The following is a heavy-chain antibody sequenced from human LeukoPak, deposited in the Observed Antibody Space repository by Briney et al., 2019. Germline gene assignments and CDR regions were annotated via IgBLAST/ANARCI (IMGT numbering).Heavy chain of an antibody. Sequence: PSETLSLTCAVYGGSFSGYYWSWIRQPPGKGLEWIGEINHSGSTNYNPSLKSRVTISVDTSKNQFSLKLSSVTAADTAVYYCARGLDTAMVRNYYYGMDVWGQGTTVTVSS. D-gene: IGHD5-18*01. V-gene: IGHV4-34*01. CDR3: ARGLDTAMVRNYYYGMDV. CDR2: INHSGST. CDR1: GGSFSGYY. J-gene: IGHJ6*02.